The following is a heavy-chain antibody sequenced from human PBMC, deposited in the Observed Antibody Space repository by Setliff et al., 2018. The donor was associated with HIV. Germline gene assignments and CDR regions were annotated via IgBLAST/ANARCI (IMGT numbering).Heavy chain of an antibody. CDR2: IIPILGIA. CDR1: GGTFSSYA. CDR3: AMSMTTYPVSRAFDI. Sequence: ASVKVSCKASGGTFSSYAISWVRQAPGQGLEWMGGIIPILGIANYAQKFQGRVTITTDESTSTAYMELSSLRSEDTAVYYCAMSMTTYPVSRAFDIWGQGTMVTVSS. V-gene: IGHV1-69*10. J-gene: IGHJ3*02. D-gene: IGHD4-4*01.